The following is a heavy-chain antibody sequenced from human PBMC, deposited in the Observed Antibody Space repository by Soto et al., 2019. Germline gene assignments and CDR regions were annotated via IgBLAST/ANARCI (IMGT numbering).Heavy chain of an antibody. D-gene: IGHD3-22*01. CDR1: GFTFSSYA. J-gene: IGHJ4*02. CDR3: AKLGSGYYHPFEY. CDR2: ISYDGST. V-gene: IGHV3-30-3*02. Sequence: GGSLRLSCAASGFTFSSYAMHWVRQAPGKGLEWVAVISYDGSTYYADSVKGRFTISRDNSMNTLYLQMNSLRAEDTAVYYCAKLGSGYYHPFEYWGLGTLVTVSS.